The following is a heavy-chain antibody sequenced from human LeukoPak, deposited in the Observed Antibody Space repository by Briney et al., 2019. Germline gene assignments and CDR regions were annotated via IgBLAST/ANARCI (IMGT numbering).Heavy chain of an antibody. Sequence: SETLSLTCAVYGGSFSGYYWSWIRQPPGKGLEWIGEINHSGSTYYNPSLKSRVTISVDTSKNQFSLNLTSVTAADTAVYYCARRGRVEEGRYFDWSYTQGWFDPWGQGTLVTVSS. J-gene: IGHJ5*02. CDR2: INHSGST. CDR1: GGSFSGYY. CDR3: ARRGRVEEGRYFDWSYTQGWFDP. D-gene: IGHD3-9*01. V-gene: IGHV4-34*01.